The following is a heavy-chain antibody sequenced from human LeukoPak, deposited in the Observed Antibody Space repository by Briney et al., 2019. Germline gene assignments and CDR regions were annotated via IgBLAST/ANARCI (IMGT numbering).Heavy chain of an antibody. Sequence: GGSLRLSCTASGFTFGDYAMSWVRQAPGKGLEWVGRSRNKAKSYATEYAASVKGRFTISREDSENSLYLQMNSLKIEDTAMYYCVRGCGSSSCDDNYYYYMDVWGKGTTVTVSS. V-gene: IGHV3-72*01. J-gene: IGHJ6*03. CDR3: VRGCGSSSCDDNYYYYMDV. D-gene: IGHD2-2*01. CDR1: GFTFGDYA. CDR2: SRNKAKSYAT.